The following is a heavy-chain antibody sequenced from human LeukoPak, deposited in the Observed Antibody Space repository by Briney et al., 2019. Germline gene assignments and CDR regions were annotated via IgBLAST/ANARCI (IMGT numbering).Heavy chain of an antibody. J-gene: IGHJ3*02. CDR3: AREGRYYDSSGYFSHDAFDI. D-gene: IGHD3-22*01. CDR2: INTSGGST. CDR1: GCTFTSYY. Sequence: ASVKVSCKASGCTFTSYYMHWVRQAPGQGLEWMGIINTSGGSTSYAQKFQGRVTMTRDTSTSTVYMELSSLRSEDTAVYYCAREGRYYDSSGYFSHDAFDIWGQGTMVTVSS. V-gene: IGHV1-46*03.